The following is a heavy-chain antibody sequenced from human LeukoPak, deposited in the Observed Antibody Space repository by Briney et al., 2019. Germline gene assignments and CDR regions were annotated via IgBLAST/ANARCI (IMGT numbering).Heavy chain of an antibody. CDR2: IYYSGST. D-gene: IGHD2-8*01. Sequence: SETLSLTCTVSGGSISSYYWSWVRQPPGKGLEWMGYIYYSGSTNYNPSLKSRVTISVDTSKNQFSLKLSSVTAADTAVYYCASLYCTNGVCPDYWGQGTLVTVSS. CDR3: ASLYCTNGVCPDY. CDR1: GGSISSYY. V-gene: IGHV4-59*01. J-gene: IGHJ4*02.